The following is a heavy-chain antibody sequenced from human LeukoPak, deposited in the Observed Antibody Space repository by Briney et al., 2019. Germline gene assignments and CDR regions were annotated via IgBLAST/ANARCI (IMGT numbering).Heavy chain of an antibody. CDR1: GFTFSSYA. J-gene: IGHJ4*02. D-gene: IGHD3-10*01. CDR2: ISYDGSSK. Sequence: GGSLRLSCAASGFTFSSYAMHWVRQAPGKGLEWVAVISYDGSSKYCADSVKGRFTISRDNSKSTLYLQMTSLRAEDTGVYYCAKKIDSGSYPLDYWGQGTLVTISS. V-gene: IGHV3-30*04. CDR3: AKKIDSGSYPLDY.